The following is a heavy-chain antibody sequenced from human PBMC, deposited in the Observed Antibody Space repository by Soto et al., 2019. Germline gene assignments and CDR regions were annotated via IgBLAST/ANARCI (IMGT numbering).Heavy chain of an antibody. CDR2: IYSGGST. D-gene: IGHD3-9*01. J-gene: IGHJ6*03. V-gene: IGHV3-66*01. CDR3: ARGSGAYYDILTGYSPYYYMDV. Sequence: GGSLRLSCAASGFTVSSNYMSWVRQAPGKGLEWVSVIYSGGSTYYADSVKGRFTISRDNSKNTLYLPMNSLKAEDTAVYYCARGSGAYYDILTGYSPYYYMDVWGKGTTVTVSS. CDR1: GFTVSSNY.